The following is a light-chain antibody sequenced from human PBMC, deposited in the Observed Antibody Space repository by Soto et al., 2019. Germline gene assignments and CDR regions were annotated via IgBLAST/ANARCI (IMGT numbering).Light chain of an antibody. V-gene: IGKV1-5*03. Sequence: IQMTQSPSTLAASLGDRVTITCRASQSISSWLAWYQQKPGKAPKLLIYKASSLESGVPSRFSGSGSGTEFTLTISSLQPDDFETYYCQQYNSYSRTFGQGTKVDIK. CDR2: KAS. CDR1: QSISSW. J-gene: IGKJ1*01. CDR3: QQYNSYSRT.